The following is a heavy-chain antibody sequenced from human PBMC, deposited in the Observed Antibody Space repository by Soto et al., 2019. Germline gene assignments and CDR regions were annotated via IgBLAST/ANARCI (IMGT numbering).Heavy chain of an antibody. V-gene: IGHV3-30-3*01. J-gene: IGHJ6*02. CDR1: GFTFSSYA. D-gene: IGHD3-3*01. Sequence: GSLRLSCAASGFTFSSYAMHWVRQAPGKGLEWVAVISYDGSNKYYADSVKGRFTISRDNSKNTLYLQMNSLRAEDTAVYYCARDLRRERSTIFGAPRLHYYYYGMDVWGQGTTVTVSS. CDR2: ISYDGSNK. CDR3: ARDLRRERSTIFGAPRLHYYYYGMDV.